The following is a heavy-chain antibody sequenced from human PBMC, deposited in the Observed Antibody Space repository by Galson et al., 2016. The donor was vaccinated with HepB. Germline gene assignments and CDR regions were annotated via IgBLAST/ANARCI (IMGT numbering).Heavy chain of an antibody. V-gene: IGHV3-23*01. CDR1: GFSFSSFA. CDR3: ASLDWGQMRD. J-gene: IGHJ4*02. Sequence: SLRLSCAASGFSFSSFAMSWVRQAPGQGLEWVSAISGNGATTYYADSVGGRFTISRDNSRDTVYLQMNVLSAGDTAVYYCASLDWGQMRDWGQGALVIVSS. D-gene: IGHD3/OR15-3a*01. CDR2: ISGNGATT.